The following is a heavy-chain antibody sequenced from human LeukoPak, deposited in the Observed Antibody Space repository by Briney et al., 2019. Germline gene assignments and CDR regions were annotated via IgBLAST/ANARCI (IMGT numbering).Heavy chain of an antibody. J-gene: IGHJ4*02. V-gene: IGHV4-4*02. Sequence: PSETLSLTCVVSGGSISSRNWWSWVRQSPGKGLEWIGEIYHSGSTNYNPSLKSRVTISVDKSKNQFSLKLSSVTAADTAVYYCGSSDNYHLDFWGQGTLVTVSS. CDR2: IYHSGST. CDR1: GGSISSRNW. D-gene: IGHD5-24*01. CDR3: GSSDNYHLDF.